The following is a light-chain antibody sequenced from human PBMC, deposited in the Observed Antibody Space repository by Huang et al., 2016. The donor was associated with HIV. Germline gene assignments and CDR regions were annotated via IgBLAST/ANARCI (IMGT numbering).Light chain of an antibody. V-gene: IGKV3-11*01. J-gene: IGKJ4*01. CDR3: QQRSTWPLT. CDR1: QSVGSY. CDR2: DTS. Sequence: EVVLTQSPSILSLSLGGTGTISCKASQSVGSYVAWYQQRPGQSPRLLLSDTSNRAAGSPSRFSGSGSGTDFTLTISGLESEDLGVFYCQQRSTWPLTFGGGTKLA.